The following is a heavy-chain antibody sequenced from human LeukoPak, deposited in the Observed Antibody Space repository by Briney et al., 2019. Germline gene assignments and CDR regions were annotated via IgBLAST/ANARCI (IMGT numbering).Heavy chain of an antibody. CDR3: AHGDCSGGSCYFAFDT. D-gene: IGHD2-15*01. V-gene: IGHV2-5*02. CDR1: GFSLSTSGVG. J-gene: IGHJ3*02. Sequence: SGPTLVKPTQTLTLTCTFSGFSLSTSGVGVGWIRQPPGKALEWLALIYWDDDKRYSPSLKSRLTITKDTSKNQMVLTMTNMDPVDTATYYCAHGDCSGGSCYFAFDTWGQGTMVTVSS. CDR2: IYWDDDK.